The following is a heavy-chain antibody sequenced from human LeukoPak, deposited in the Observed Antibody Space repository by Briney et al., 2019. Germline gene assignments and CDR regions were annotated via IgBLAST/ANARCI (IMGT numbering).Heavy chain of an antibody. D-gene: IGHD5-24*01. CDR2: ISAYNGNT. V-gene: IGHV1-18*01. Sequence: ASVKVSCKASGYTFTSYDINWVRQATGQGLEWMGWISAYNGNTNYAQKLQGRVTMTTDTSTSTAYMELRSLRSDDTAVYYCARDLSRDGYNDYWGQGTLVTVSS. J-gene: IGHJ4*02. CDR3: ARDLSRDGYNDY. CDR1: GYTFTSYD.